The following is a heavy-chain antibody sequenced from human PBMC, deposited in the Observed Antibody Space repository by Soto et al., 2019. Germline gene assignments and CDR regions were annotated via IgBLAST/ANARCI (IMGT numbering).Heavy chain of an antibody. CDR2: INPNSGVT. V-gene: IGHV1-2*02. CDR1: GYTFTGYF. Sequence: ASVKVSCKASGYTFTGYFIHWVRQAPGQGLEWMGWINPNSGVTNYAQKFQGRVTLTRDTSISTAYMELSRLRSDDTALYYCARSLSTIAARPDYWGQGTLVTSPQ. CDR3: ARSLSTIAARPDY. D-gene: IGHD6-6*01. J-gene: IGHJ4*02.